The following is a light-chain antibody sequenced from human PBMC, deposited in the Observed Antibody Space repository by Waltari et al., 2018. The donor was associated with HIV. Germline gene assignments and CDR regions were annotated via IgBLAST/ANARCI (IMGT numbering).Light chain of an antibody. V-gene: IGKV1-5*03. CDR3: QQYNRYFSWA. Sequence: IQMTQSLSSLSASVGDRVTITCRASHTVGDWLAWYQQTPGKAPRLLIYAASTLESGVPSRFSGSGSGTDFTLSISSLQPEDFATYYCQQYNRYFSWAFGPGTKVEIK. CDR2: AAS. J-gene: IGKJ1*01. CDR1: HTVGDW.